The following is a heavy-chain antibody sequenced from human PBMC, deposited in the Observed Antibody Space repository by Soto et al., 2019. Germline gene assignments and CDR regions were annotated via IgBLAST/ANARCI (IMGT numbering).Heavy chain of an antibody. D-gene: IGHD3-16*02. CDR1: GKSFDNFA. J-gene: IGHJ4*02. CDR2: INVGDDKT. Sequence: QVQLVQSGAEVKKPGASVRLSCKVSGKSFDNFAVHWVRQTPGQRPEWMGRINVGDDKTKYSEKFEGRVIVSYDTSATTAHMELRALSSEATAVYYCARAKYDYIWGSYHPFDQWAQGAQVTVAS. CDR3: ARAKYDYIWGSYHPFDQ. V-gene: IGHV1-3*01.